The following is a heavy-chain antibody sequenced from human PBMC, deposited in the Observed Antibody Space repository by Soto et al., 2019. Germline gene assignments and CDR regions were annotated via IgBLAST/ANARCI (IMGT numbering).Heavy chain of an antibody. D-gene: IGHD1-20*01. V-gene: IGHV4-31*03. CDR1: GGSISSGGYY. J-gene: IGHJ5*02. CDR2: IYCSGST. CDR3: ARASRIRYNWNPLGNWFEP. Sequence: SETLSLTCTVSGGSISSGGYYWSWIRQHPGKGLEWIGYIYCSGSTYYNPSLKSRVTISVDKSKNQFSLKLSSVTAADTAVYYCARASRIRYNWNPLGNWFEPWGQGTRVTVSS.